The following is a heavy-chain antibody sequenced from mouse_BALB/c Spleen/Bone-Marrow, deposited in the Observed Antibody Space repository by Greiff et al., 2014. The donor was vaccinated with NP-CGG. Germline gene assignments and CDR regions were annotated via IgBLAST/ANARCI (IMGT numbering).Heavy chain of an antibody. CDR3: ARRYGSSFDY. CDR1: GFNIKDYY. CDR2: IDPENGNT. Sequence: VQLQQSGAELVRPGALVKLSCKAPGFNIKDYYMHWVIQRPEQGLEWIGWIDPENGNTIYDPKFQGKASITADTSSNTAYLQLSSLTSEDTAVYYCARRYGSSFDYWGQGTTLTVSS. V-gene: IGHV14-1*02. D-gene: IGHD1-1*01. J-gene: IGHJ2*01.